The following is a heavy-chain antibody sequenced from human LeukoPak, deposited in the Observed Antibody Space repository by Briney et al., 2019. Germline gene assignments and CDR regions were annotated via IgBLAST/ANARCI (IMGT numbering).Heavy chain of an antibody. CDR2: ISYEGLSA. V-gene: IGHV3-30*03. CDR3: ARGGHVDY. J-gene: IGHJ4*02. D-gene: IGHD3-16*01. Sequence: GGSLRLSCAASGFTFSGYGMHWVRQAPGKGLEWVGVISYEGLSAYYADSVKGRFTISRDNSQNMLYLQMNSLRAEDTAVYYCARGGHVDYCGQGTLVTVSS. CDR1: GFTFSGYG.